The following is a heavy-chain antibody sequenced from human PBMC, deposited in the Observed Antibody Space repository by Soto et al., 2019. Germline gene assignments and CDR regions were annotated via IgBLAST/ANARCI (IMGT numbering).Heavy chain of an antibody. J-gene: IGHJ4*02. D-gene: IGHD3-16*01. CDR2: VYYSGST. CDR3: ARQPRGPGYGERGLYFDH. Sequence: PSETLSVTCTVSGGSTNSRNDYWGWIRQPPGRGLEWIGSVYYSGSTHDNPSLQSRVSISVDTSRNQFSLNLISVTAADTAVYFCARQPRGPGYGERGLYFDHWGQGTLVTVSS. CDR1: GGSTNSRNDY. V-gene: IGHV4-39*01.